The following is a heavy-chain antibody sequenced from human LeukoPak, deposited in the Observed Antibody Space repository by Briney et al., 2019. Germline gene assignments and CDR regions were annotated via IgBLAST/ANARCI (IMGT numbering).Heavy chain of an antibody. CDR2: INPNSGGT. D-gene: IGHD4-17*01. Sequence: GASVKVSCKASGYTFTGYYMHWVRQAPGQGLEWMGWINPNSGGTNYAQKFQGRVTMTRDTSISTVYMELSRLRSDDTAVYYCARRKDYGGNTRFDYWGQGTLVTVSS. J-gene: IGHJ4*02. V-gene: IGHV1-2*02. CDR1: GYTFTGYY. CDR3: ARRKDYGGNTRFDY.